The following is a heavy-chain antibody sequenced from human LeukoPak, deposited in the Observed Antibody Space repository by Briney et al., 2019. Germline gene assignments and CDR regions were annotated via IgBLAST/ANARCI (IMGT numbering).Heavy chain of an antibody. CDR3: AKERPTRRYCSGGSCYSRYFDY. Sequence: GGSLRLSCAASGFTFSSYGMSWVRQAPGKGLEWVSAISGSGGSTYYTDSVKGRFTISRDNSKNTLYLQMNSLRAEDTAVHYCAKERPTRRYCSGGSCYSRYFDYWGQGTLVTVSS. V-gene: IGHV3-23*01. D-gene: IGHD2-15*01. CDR1: GFTFSSYG. CDR2: ISGSGGST. J-gene: IGHJ4*02.